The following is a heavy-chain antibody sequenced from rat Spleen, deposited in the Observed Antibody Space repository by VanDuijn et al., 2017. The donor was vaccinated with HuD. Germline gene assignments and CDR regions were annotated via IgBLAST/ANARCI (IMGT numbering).Heavy chain of an antibody. CDR3: ARRHYGYTDYFDY. CDR2: ISSDGRRN. Sequence: EVQLVESGGGSVQPGRSLKLSCAASGFTFDNYYMAWVRQAPTKGLEWVATISSDGRRNYYRDSVKGRFTISRDDAKSTLNLQMDSLRSEDTATYYCARRHYGYTDYFDYWGQGVMVTVSS. J-gene: IGHJ2*01. V-gene: IGHV5-29*01. D-gene: IGHD1-9*01. CDR1: GFTFDNYY.